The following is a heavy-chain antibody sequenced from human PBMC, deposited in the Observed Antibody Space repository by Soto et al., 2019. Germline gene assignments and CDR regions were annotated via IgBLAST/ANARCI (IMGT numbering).Heavy chain of an antibody. J-gene: IGHJ4*02. CDR1: GFTFSSYG. Sequence: GGAPGLSRAASGFTFSSYGMPRVRPAPGKGLEWVAVIWYDGSNKYYADSVKGRFTISRDNSKNTLYLQMNSLRAEDTAVYYCARDGRPISTAPNPLDYWGQGTLVTAPQ. CDR3: ARDGRPISTAPNPLDY. CDR2: IWYDGSNK. V-gene: IGHV3-33*01.